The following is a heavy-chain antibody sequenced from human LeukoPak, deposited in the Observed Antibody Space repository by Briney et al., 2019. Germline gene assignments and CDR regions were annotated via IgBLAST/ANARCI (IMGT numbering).Heavy chain of an antibody. Sequence: GASVKVSCKAPGGTFSSYAISWVRQAPGQGLEWMGGIIPIFGTANYAQKFQGRVTITADESTSTAYMELSSLRSEDTAVYYCASGGVTPDFDYWGQGTLVTVSS. CDR2: IIPIFGTA. V-gene: IGHV1-69*13. D-gene: IGHD2-21*02. J-gene: IGHJ4*02. CDR1: GGTFSSYA. CDR3: ASGGVTPDFDY.